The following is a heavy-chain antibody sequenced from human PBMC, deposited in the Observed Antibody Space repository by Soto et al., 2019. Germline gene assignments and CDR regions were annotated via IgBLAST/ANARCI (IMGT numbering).Heavy chain of an antibody. V-gene: IGHV3-30*03. J-gene: IGHJ6*02. CDR2: ISYDGSHK. CDR1: GFTFSSHG. D-gene: IGHD1-1*01. Sequence: GESLKISCAASGFTFSSHGMHWVRQAPGKGLEWVSAISYDGSHKEYADSVKGRFTISRDNSKNTLYLQMNSLRAEDTAVYYCATPIGSTVYYFYYGMDVWGQGTTVTVSS. CDR3: ATPIGSTVYYFYYGMDV.